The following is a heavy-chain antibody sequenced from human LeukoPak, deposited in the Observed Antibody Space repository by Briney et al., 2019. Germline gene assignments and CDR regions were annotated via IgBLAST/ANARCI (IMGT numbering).Heavy chain of an antibody. J-gene: IGHJ4*02. V-gene: IGHV3-23*01. CDR1: GFTFSTYA. D-gene: IGHD1-26*01. CDR2: ISGSGGST. CDR3: AKGVDSGSYYLTAFDY. Sequence: GGSLRLSCAASGFTFSTYAMSWVRQAPGKGLEWVSAISGSGGSTYYADSVKGRFTISRDNSKNTLYLQMNSLRAEDTAVYYCAKGVDSGSYYLTAFDYWGQGTLVTVSS.